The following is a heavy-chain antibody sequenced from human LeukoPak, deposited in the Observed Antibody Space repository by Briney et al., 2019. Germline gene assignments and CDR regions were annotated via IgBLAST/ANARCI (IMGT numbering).Heavy chain of an antibody. CDR2: ISTRSDYI. Sequence: GGSLRLSCAASGFTFSSYSMNWVRRAPGKGLEWVSSISTRSDYIYYAESVKGRFTISRDNAKNSLYLQMNSLRAEDTAVYYCARYVYGVVTSFDYWGQGTLVTVSS. CDR1: GFTFSSYS. J-gene: IGHJ4*02. V-gene: IGHV3-21*01. D-gene: IGHD3-3*01. CDR3: ARYVYGVVTSFDY.